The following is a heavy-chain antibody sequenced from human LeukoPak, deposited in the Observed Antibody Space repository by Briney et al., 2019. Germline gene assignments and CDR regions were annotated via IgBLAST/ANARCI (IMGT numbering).Heavy chain of an antibody. J-gene: IGHJ2*01. V-gene: IGHV4-34*01. CDR2: INHSGST. CDR3: ARVLEGSSGQHWYFDL. CDR1: GGSFSGYY. Sequence: PAETLSLTCAVYGGSFSGYYWSWIRQPPGKGLEWIGEINHSGSTNYDPSLKSRVTISVDTSKNQFSLRLSSVTAADTAVYYCARVLEGSSGQHWYFDLWGRGTLVTVSS. D-gene: IGHD6-19*01.